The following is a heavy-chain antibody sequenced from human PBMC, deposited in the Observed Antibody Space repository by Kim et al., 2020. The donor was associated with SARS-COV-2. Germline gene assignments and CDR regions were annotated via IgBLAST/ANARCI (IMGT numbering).Heavy chain of an antibody. D-gene: IGHD2-2*01. V-gene: IGHV3-33*06. CDR3: AKGWDYCSSTSCARGAFDI. J-gene: IGHJ3*02. CDR1: GFTFSSYG. CDR2: IWYDGSNK. Sequence: GGSLRLSCAASGFTFSSYGMHWVRQAPGKGLEWVAVIWYDGSNKYYADSVKGRFTISRDNSKNTLYLQMNSLRAEDTAVYYCAKGWDYCSSTSCARGAFDIWGQGTMVTVSS.